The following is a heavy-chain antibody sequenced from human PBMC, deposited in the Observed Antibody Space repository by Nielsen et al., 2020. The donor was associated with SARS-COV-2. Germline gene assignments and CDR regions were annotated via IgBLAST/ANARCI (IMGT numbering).Heavy chain of an antibody. CDR2: INPSGGST. V-gene: IGHV1-46*01. Sequence: ASVKVSCKASGYTFTGYYMHWVRQAPGQGLEWMGIINPSGGSTSYAQKFQGRVTMTRDTSTSIVYMELSSLRSEDTAVYYCARGLTMVRGVILYFDYWGQGTLVTVSS. D-gene: IGHD3-10*01. J-gene: IGHJ4*02. CDR3: ARGLTMVRGVILYFDY. CDR1: GYTFTGYY.